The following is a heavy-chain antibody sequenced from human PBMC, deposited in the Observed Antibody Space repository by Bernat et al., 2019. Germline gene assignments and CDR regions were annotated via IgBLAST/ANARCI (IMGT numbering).Heavy chain of an antibody. J-gene: IGHJ4*02. V-gene: IGHV3-30*18. CDR2: ISYHGSNK. Sequence: VQLLESGGGLLQPGRSLRLSCAASGFSFSSYGMHWVRQAPGKGLEWVAIISYHGSNKYYADSVKGRFTISRDNSKNTLYLQMNSLRAEDTAVYYCAKGEKSFPDIDYWGQGTLVTVSS. D-gene: IGHD2-21*01. CDR1: GFSFSSYG. CDR3: AKGEKSFPDIDY.